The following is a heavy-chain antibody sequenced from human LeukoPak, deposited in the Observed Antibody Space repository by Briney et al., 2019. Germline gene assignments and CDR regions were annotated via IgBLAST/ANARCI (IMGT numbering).Heavy chain of an antibody. J-gene: IGHJ6*02. V-gene: IGHV1-46*01. CDR3: ATLSTMVIPTADYGMDV. D-gene: IGHD3-10*01. CDR1: GYTFTSYY. CDR2: INPSGGSI. Sequence: GASVKVSCRASGYTFTSYYMHWVRQAPGQGLEWMGIINPSGGSISYAQKFQGRGTMTRDTSTSTVYMELSSLRSEDTAVYYCATLSTMVIPTADYGMDVWGQGTTVTVSS.